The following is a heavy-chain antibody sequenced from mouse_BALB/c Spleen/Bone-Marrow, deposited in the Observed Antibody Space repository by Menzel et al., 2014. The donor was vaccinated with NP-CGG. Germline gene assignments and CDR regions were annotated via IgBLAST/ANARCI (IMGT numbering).Heavy chain of an antibody. J-gene: IGHJ3*01. Sequence: QVQLQQSGAELVRPGTSVKVSCKASAYAFTNYLIEWIKKRPGQGLEWIGAINPGSDSSTYNEKFMGKATLTADNSSSTAYMQFSNLTSDDFGISFCARASYYDYDDGGHFAYWGQGTLVTVSA. CDR1: AYAFTNYL. CDR3: ARASYYDYDDGGHFAY. D-gene: IGHD2-4*01. V-gene: IGHV1-54*01. CDR2: INPGSDSS.